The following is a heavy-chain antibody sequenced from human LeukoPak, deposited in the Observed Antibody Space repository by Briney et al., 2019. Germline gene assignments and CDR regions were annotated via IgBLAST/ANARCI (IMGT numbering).Heavy chain of an antibody. Sequence: PGGSLRLSCAPSGFTFSTYRMNWVRPAPGKGLEWVSSIVSSISYIYYADSVRGRFTISGDNAKNSLYLQRNSRRAEDTAVYYCARVGYSSSWYVGYWGEGTLVTVSS. CDR3: ARVGYSSSWYVGY. J-gene: IGHJ4*02. D-gene: IGHD6-13*01. CDR1: GFTFSTYR. CDR2: IVSSISYI. V-gene: IGHV3-21*01.